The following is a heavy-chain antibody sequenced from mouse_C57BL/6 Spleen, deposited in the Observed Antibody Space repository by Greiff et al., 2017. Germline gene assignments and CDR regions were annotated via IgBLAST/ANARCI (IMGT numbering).Heavy chain of an antibody. CDR3: TRPYSNLYYAMDY. CDR1: GFTFSDAW. V-gene: IGHV6-6*01. J-gene: IGHJ4*01. Sequence: EVMLVESGGGLVQPGGSMKLSCAASGFTFSDAWMDWVRQSPEKGLEWVAEIRNKANNHATYYAESVKGRFTISRDDSKSSVYLQMNSLRAEDTGIYYCTRPYSNLYYAMDYWGQGTSVTVSS. D-gene: IGHD2-5*01. CDR2: IRNKANNHAT.